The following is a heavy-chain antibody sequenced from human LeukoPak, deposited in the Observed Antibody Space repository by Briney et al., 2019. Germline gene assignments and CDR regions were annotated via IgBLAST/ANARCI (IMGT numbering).Heavy chain of an antibody. V-gene: IGHV3-7*01. J-gene: IGHJ4*02. CDR1: GFTFSSYW. CDR2: IKQDGSEK. Sequence: PGGSLRLSCVASGFTFSSYWMSWVRQAPGKGLEWVANIKQDGSEKYYVDSVEGRFTISRDNAKNTLYLQVNSLRAEDTAVYYCARGSYGSGSYYCYWGQGTLVTVSS. CDR3: ARGSYGSGSYYCY. D-gene: IGHD3-10*01.